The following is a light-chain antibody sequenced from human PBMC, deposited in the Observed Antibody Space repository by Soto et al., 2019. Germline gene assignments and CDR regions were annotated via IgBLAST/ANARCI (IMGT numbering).Light chain of an antibody. CDR3: NSYTSSSTFYV. V-gene: IGLV2-14*01. CDR2: EVS. J-gene: IGLJ1*01. Sequence: QSVLTQPASVSGSPGQSITISCTGTSSDVGAYTYVSWYQQHPGRAPKLMIYEVSNRPSGVSNRFSGSKSGNTASLTTSGLQAEDEADYYCNSYTSSSTFYVFGTGTKVTVL. CDR1: SSDVGAYTY.